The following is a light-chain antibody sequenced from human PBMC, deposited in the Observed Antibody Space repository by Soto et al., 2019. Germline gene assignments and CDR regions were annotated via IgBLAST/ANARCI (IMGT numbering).Light chain of an antibody. CDR2: GNS. CDR1: SSNIGAGYD. V-gene: IGLV1-40*01. Sequence: QSVLTQPPSVSGAPGQRVTISCTGASSNIGAGYDVPWYQQHPGTAPKLLIYGNSNRPSGVPDRFSGSKSGTAASLAITGFQPEDEAEYYYQSYDNSPSGYVLFGGGTKLTVL. J-gene: IGLJ2*01. CDR3: QSYDNSPSGYVL.